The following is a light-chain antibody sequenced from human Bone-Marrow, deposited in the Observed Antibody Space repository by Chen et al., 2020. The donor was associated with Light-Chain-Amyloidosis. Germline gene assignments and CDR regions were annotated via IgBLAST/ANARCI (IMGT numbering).Light chain of an antibody. Sequence: QSALTQPPSASESPGQSVAISCPGTSSDVGGYNYVSWYQQHPGKAPKLMLYEVTKRPSGVPDRFSGSKSGNTASLTVSGLQAEDEVDYYCSSYAGSNNFWVFGGGTKLTVL. V-gene: IGLV2-8*01. CDR1: SSDVGGYNY. CDR3: SSYAGSNNFWV. CDR2: EVT. J-gene: IGLJ3*02.